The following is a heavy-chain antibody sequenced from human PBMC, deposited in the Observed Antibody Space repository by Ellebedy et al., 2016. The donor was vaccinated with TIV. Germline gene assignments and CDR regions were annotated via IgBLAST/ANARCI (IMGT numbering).Heavy chain of an antibody. CDR1: SGSLSNYY. Sequence: MPSETLSLTCNVSSGSLSNYYWSCIRQPPGKGLEWLGCLSDSGGTTYNTSLQGRVPISVDTSKNQFSLNLSSVTAADTAVYHCARALGSGMFDYWGQGTLVTVSS. CDR3: ARALGSGMFDY. CDR2: LSDSGGT. V-gene: IGHV4-59*01. J-gene: IGHJ4*02. D-gene: IGHD3-10*02.